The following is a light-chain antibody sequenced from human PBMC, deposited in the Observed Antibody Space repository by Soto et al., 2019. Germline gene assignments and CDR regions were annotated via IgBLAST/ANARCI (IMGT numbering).Light chain of an antibody. CDR2: KAS. Sequence: DIQMTQSPSTLSASVGDRVTITCRASQTIDSWLAWYQQRPGKPPNLLIYKASTLASGVPSRFSGSGSGTEFTLTINSLQHDDFETYYCQQYHIYSGTLRHGTKVDIK. CDR1: QTIDSW. CDR3: QQYHIYSGT. V-gene: IGKV1-5*03. J-gene: IGKJ1*01.